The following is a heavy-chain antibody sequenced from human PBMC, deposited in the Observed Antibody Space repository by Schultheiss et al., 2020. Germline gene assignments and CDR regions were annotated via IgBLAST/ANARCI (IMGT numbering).Heavy chain of an antibody. J-gene: IGHJ4*02. V-gene: IGHV3-23*01. CDR3: AKELYDFWSGYNSFDY. Sequence: GGSLRLSCAASGFTFNRYAMSWVRQAPGKGLEWVSAISGSGGSTYYADSVKGRFTISRDNSKNTLYLQMNSLRAEDTAVYYCAKELYDFWSGYNSFDYWGQGTLVTVSS. CDR2: ISGSGGST. CDR1: GFTFNRYA. D-gene: IGHD3-3*01.